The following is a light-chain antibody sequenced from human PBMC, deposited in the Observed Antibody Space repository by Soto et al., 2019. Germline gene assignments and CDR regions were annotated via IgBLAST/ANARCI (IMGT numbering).Light chain of an antibody. J-gene: IGKJ1*01. CDR3: QHYNSYSEA. CDR2: KAS. Sequence: DIQMTQSPSTLSGSVGDRVTITCLASQTISSWLAWYQQKPWKAPKLLIYKASTLKRGVPSRFSGSGSGTEFTLTISSLQPDDFATYYCQHYNSYSEAFGQGTKVDIK. CDR1: QTISSW. V-gene: IGKV1-5*03.